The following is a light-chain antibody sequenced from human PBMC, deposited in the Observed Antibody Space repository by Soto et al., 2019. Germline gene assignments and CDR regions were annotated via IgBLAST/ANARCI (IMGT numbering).Light chain of an antibody. CDR3: QQYYTYWHM. Sequence: DIQMTQSPSTLSASVGDRVIITCRASQRISDYLAWYQQKPGKAPKLLIYDASNLESGVPSTFSGSGSGTEFTLTSSSLQPDDFATYYCQQYYTYWHMFGQGTKV. CDR2: DAS. J-gene: IGKJ1*01. CDR1: QRISDY. V-gene: IGKV1-5*01.